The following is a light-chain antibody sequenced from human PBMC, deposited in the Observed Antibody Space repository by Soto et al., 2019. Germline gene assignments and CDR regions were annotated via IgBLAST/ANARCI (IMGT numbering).Light chain of an antibody. Sequence: DIVMTQSPATLSVSPGERVTLSCRASRTVSTNLAWYQQKPGQAPRLLIYYTSTRATGIPARFSGSGSDKEFALTISSLQSEDSAVYYCQQYNNWPPAATFGPGTKVEIK. CDR1: RTVSTN. CDR3: QQYNNWPPAAT. CDR2: YTS. J-gene: IGKJ3*01. V-gene: IGKV3-15*01.